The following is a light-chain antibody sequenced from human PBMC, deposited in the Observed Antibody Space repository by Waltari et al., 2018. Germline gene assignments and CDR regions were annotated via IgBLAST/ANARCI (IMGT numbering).Light chain of an antibody. V-gene: IGLV1-40*01. Sequence: QSILTQPASVSGAPGQRVTISCTGSSSNIGAGYDLQWYQQLPGTAPKLLIYGTNNRPSGVPDRFSGAKSGTSASLAITWLQVEDEADYYCQSYDSLSGSKVFGTGTKVTVL. J-gene: IGLJ1*01. CDR3: QSYDSLSGSKV. CDR2: GTN. CDR1: SSNIGAGYD.